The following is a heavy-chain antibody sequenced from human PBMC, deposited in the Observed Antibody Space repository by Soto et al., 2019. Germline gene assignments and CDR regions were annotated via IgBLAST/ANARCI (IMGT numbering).Heavy chain of an antibody. CDR1: GFTFSSYA. Sequence: GGSLRLSCAASGFTFSSYAMNWVRQAPGKGLEWVSVISGSGDSTYYADSVKGRFTISRDNSKNTLYLQMNSLRAEDTAVYYCAKMERWLQLVWGQGTLVTVSS. D-gene: IGHD5-12*01. CDR2: ISGSGDST. CDR3: AKMERWLQLV. V-gene: IGHV3-23*01. J-gene: IGHJ4*02.